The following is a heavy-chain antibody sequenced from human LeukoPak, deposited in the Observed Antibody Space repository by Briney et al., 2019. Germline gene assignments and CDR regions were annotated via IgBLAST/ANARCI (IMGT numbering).Heavy chain of an antibody. CDR3: ARGASGYGGAFDV. CDR2: FDPEDGET. CDR1: GYTLTELS. V-gene: IGHV1-24*01. D-gene: IGHD5-12*01. J-gene: IGHJ3*01. Sequence: ASVKVSCKVSGYTLTELSMHWVRQAPGKGLEWMGGFDPEDGETIYAQKFQGRVTMTRNTSISTAYMELSSLRSEDTAVYYCARGASGYGGAFDVWGQGTMVTVSS.